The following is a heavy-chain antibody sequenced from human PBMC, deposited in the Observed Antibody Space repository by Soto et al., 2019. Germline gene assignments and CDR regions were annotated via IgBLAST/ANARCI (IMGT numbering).Heavy chain of an antibody. V-gene: IGHV3-33*01. J-gene: IGHJ5*02. CDR3: AREGHEGWFDP. Sequence: QVQLVESGGGVDQPGRSLRLSCAASGFTFTTYGFHWVRQAPGKGLEWVALIWSDGSNRYYADSVKGRFTISRDNFKNTLYLQMNSLRAEDTAVYYCAREGHEGWFDPWGQGTLVTVSS. CDR1: GFTFTTYG. CDR2: IWSDGSNR.